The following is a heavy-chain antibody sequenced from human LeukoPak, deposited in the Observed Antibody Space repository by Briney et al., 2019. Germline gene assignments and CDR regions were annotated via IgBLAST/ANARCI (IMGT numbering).Heavy chain of an antibody. J-gene: IGHJ4*02. CDR3: VRATFGEWLLDY. CDR1: GFTFSDYY. D-gene: IGHD3-10*01. V-gene: IGHV3-11*01. Sequence: GGSLRLSCAASGFTFSDYYMTGVRQAPGEGVGWISYISSSGSTMFYADSVKGRLNISRDNANNSLYLQMSGLRAEDTAVYYCVRATFGEWLLDYWGQGTLVTVSS. CDR2: ISSSGSTM.